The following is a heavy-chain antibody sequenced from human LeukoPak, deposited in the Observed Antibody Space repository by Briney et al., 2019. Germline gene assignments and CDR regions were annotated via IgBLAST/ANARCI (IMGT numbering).Heavy chain of an antibody. D-gene: IGHD2-15*01. V-gene: IGHV1-18*01. Sequence: GASVKVSCKASGYTFTSYGISWVRQAPGQGLEWMGWISAYNGNTNYAQKLQGRVTMTTDTSTSTAYMELRSPRSDDTAVYYCASDGYCSGGSCYFLAPFDYWGQGTLVTVSS. CDR3: ASDGYCSGGSCYFLAPFDY. CDR2: ISAYNGNT. CDR1: GYTFTSYG. J-gene: IGHJ4*02.